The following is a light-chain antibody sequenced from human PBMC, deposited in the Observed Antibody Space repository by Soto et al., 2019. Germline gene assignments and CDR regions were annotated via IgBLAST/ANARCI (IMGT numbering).Light chain of an antibody. CDR2: DAS. CDR1: QTIGNW. V-gene: IGKV1-5*01. Sequence: IQMTQSPSTLSASVGDRVTITCRASQTIGNWLAWYQQKTGKAPKLLIYDASSLERGVPSSFSGSRSGTEITLTISSLQPDDFATYYCQQYDSYSYTFGQGTKLEIK. J-gene: IGKJ2*01. CDR3: QQYDSYSYT.